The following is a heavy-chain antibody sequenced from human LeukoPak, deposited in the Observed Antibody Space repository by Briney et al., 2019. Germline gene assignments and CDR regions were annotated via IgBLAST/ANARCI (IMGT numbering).Heavy chain of an antibody. CDR2: ISSSGSTI. D-gene: IGHD6-19*01. CDR1: GFTFSSYE. V-gene: IGHV3-48*03. Sequence: PGGSLRLSCEASGFTFSSYEMNWVRQALGKGLGWVSYISSSGSTIYYADSVKGRFTISRDNAKNSLYLQMNSLRAEDTAVYYCARTGRVAGSPLDYWGQGTLVTVSS. J-gene: IGHJ4*02. CDR3: ARTGRVAGSPLDY.